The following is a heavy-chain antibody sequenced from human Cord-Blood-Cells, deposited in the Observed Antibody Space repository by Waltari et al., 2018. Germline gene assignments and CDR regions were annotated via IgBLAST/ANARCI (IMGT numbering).Heavy chain of an antibody. V-gene: IGHV4-34*01. CDR2: INHSGST. Sequence: QVQLQQWGAGLLKPSETLSLTCAVYGGSFSGYYWSWIRQPPGKGLEWIGDINHSGSTNYNPSLKTRVTISVDTSKNQFSLKLSSVTAADTAVYYCARGRRIAAAGRLDPWGQGTLVTVSS. CDR3: ARGRRIAAAGRLDP. D-gene: IGHD6-13*01. CDR1: GGSFSGYY. J-gene: IGHJ5*02.